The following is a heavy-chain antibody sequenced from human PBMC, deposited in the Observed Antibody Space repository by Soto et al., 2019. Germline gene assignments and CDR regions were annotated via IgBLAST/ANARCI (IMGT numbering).Heavy chain of an antibody. CDR3: AKDMYEVYGSGTPGVPYYYYYMDV. D-gene: IGHD3-10*01. CDR2: ISGSGGST. CDR1: GFTFSSYA. V-gene: IGHV3-23*01. Sequence: GGSLRLSCAASGFTFSSYAMSWVRQAPGKGLEWVSAISGSGGSTYYADSVKGRFTISRDNSKNTLYLQMNSLRAEDTAVYYCAKDMYEVYGSGTPGVPYYYYYMDVWGKGTTVTVSS. J-gene: IGHJ6*03.